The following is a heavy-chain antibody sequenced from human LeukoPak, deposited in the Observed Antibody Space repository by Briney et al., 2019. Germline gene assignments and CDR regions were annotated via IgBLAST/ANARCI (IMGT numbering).Heavy chain of an antibody. Sequence: SETLSLTCTVSGGSISSGSYYWSWIRQPPGKGLEWIGRIYTSGSTNYNPSLKSRVTISVDTSKNQFSLKMSSVTAADTAVYYCARGYHSSGSYFTNWFDPWGQGTLVTVSS. CDR3: ARGYHSSGSYFTNWFDP. CDR2: IYTSGST. V-gene: IGHV4-61*02. CDR1: GGSISSGSYY. J-gene: IGHJ5*02. D-gene: IGHD1-26*01.